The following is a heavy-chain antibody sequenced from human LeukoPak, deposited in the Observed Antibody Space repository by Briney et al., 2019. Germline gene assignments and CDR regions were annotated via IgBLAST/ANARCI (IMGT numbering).Heavy chain of an antibody. CDR2: FYHSGST. CDR1: GYSISSGYY. Sequence: SETLSLTCTVSGYSISSGYYWGWIRQPPGKGLEWIGSFYHSGSTYYNPSLKSRVTISVDTSKNQFSLKLSSVTAADTAVYYCARDAAMVTFGAFDIWGQGTMVTVSS. J-gene: IGHJ3*02. V-gene: IGHV4-38-2*02. D-gene: IGHD3-16*01. CDR3: ARDAAMVTFGAFDI.